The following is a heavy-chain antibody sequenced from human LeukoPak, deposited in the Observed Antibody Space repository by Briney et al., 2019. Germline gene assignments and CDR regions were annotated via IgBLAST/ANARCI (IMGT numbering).Heavy chain of an antibody. CDR3: AKDKYGWLSSDWYFDL. Sequence: GGSLRLSCVASGFTLSTYGMHWLRQAPGKGLEWVAVISYDGSNKYYADSVKGRFTISRDNSKNTLSLQMHSLRTEDTAIYYCAKDKYGWLSSDWYFDLWGRGTLVTVSS. CDR1: GFTLSTYG. V-gene: IGHV3-30*18. D-gene: IGHD5-12*01. CDR2: ISYDGSNK. J-gene: IGHJ2*01.